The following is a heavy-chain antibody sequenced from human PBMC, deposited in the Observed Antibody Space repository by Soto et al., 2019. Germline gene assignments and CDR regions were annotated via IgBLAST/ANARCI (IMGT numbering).Heavy chain of an antibody. D-gene: IGHD3-3*01. CDR1: GYSFKNYA. CDR3: ARDDRAISGVVTLDH. J-gene: IGHJ4*02. Sequence: ASVKVCCKATGYSFKNYAVHLVRQAPGQRLEWMGFTNEGSGNTRFSQKFKGRISITRDTSASTVYLDLSSLTSEDTAIYYCARDDRAISGVVTLDHWGPGTLVTVSS. CDR2: TNEGSGNT. V-gene: IGHV1-3*01.